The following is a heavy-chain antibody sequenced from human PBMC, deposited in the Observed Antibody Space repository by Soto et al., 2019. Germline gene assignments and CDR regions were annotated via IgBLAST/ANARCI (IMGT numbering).Heavy chain of an antibody. D-gene: IGHD6-19*01. CDR3: AREQWLGEDYYYGMDV. CDR1: GYTFTGYY. V-gene: IGHV1-2*02. CDR2: INPNSGGT. Sequence: ASVKVSCKASGYTFTGYYMHWVRQAPGQGREWMGWINPNSGGTNYAQKFQGRVTMTRDTSISTAYMELSRLRSDDTAVYYCAREQWLGEDYYYGMDVWGQGTTVTVSS. J-gene: IGHJ6*02.